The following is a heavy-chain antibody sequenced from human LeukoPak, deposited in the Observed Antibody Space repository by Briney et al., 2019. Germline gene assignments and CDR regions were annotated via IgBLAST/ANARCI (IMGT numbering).Heavy chain of an antibody. J-gene: IGHJ4*02. CDR1: GYTFTGYY. CDR2: INPNSGGT. V-gene: IGHV1-2*02. D-gene: IGHD6-19*01. Sequence: ASMKVSCKASGYTFTGYYIHWVRQAPGQGLEWMGWINPNSGGTNYAQKFQGRVTMTRDTSISTAYMEVSSLRSDDTAVYYCARYSSGSPFDHWGQGTLVTVSS. CDR3: ARYSSGSPFDH.